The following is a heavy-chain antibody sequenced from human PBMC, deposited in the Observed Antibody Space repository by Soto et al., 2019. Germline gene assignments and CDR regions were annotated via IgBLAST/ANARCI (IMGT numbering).Heavy chain of an antibody. Sequence: QPGGSLRLSCAASGFTFSSYAMSWVRQAPGKGLEWVSAISGSGGSTYYADSVKGRFTISRDNSKNTLYLQMNSLRAEDTAVYYCAKDSAVRGQLYYYYGMDVWGQGTTVTVSS. CDR1: GFTFSSYA. V-gene: IGHV3-23*01. CDR2: ISGSGGST. CDR3: AKDSAVRGQLYYYYGMDV. D-gene: IGHD3-10*01. J-gene: IGHJ6*02.